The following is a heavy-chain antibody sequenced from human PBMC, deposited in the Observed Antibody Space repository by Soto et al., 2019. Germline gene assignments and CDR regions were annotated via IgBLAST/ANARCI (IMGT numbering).Heavy chain of an antibody. V-gene: IGHV5-51*01. J-gene: IGHJ4*02. CDR3: AIKRYFDX. CDR1: GYIFHNYW. CDR2: IYPGDSNI. Sequence: GESLKISCQASGYIFHNYWIGWVRQMPGKGMEWLGIIYPGDSNISYNPSFQGQVTISADKSLSTTYLHWSSLKASDTAMYYCAIKRYFDXWGQGTLVTVSX.